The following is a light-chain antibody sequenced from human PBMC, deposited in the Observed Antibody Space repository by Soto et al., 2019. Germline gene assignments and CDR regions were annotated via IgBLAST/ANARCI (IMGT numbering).Light chain of an antibody. J-gene: IGKJ1*01. V-gene: IGKV3-15*01. Sequence: EIVMTQSPATLSVSPGERATLSCRASQSVSSNLAWYQQKPGQAPRLLIYGASTRATGIPARFSGSGSGTDFTLTISSLQSDDFAVSYCQQYNNWPRTFGQGTKVEIK. CDR3: QQYNNWPRT. CDR2: GAS. CDR1: QSVSSN.